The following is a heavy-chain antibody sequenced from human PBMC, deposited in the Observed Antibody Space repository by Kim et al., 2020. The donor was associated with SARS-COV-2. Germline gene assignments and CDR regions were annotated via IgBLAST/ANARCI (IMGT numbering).Heavy chain of an antibody. Sequence: SQTLSLTCAISGDSVSSNNAAWNWIRQSPSRGLEWLGRTYYRSRGFNDYALSVKSRISISPDTSKNQFSLQLSSVTPEDTAVYYCTRDFRPPNSRKWFDSWGQGSLVTVSS. CDR1: GDSVSSNNAA. J-gene: IGHJ5*01. V-gene: IGHV6-1*01. D-gene: IGHD6-13*01. CDR2: TYYRSRGFN. CDR3: TRDFRPPNSRKWFDS.